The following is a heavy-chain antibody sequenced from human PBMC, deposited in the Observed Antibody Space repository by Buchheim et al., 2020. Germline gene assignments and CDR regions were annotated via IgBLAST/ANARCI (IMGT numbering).Heavy chain of an antibody. Sequence: EVQLLESGGGLVQPGGSLRLSCAASGFTFSSYAMSWVRQAPGKGLEWVSAISGSGGSTYYADSVKGRFTISRDNSKNTLYLQMNSLRAEDTAVYYCANPYYDFWSGYYARDYYGMDVWGQGTT. V-gene: IGHV3-23*01. D-gene: IGHD3-3*01. CDR2: ISGSGGST. J-gene: IGHJ6*02. CDR3: ANPYYDFWSGYYARDYYGMDV. CDR1: GFTFSSYA.